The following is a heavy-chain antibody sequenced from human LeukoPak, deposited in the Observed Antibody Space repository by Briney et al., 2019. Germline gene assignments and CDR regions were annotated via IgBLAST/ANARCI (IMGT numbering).Heavy chain of an antibody. CDR1: GFTFSSYG. D-gene: IGHD3-10*01. Sequence: GGSLRLSCAASGFTFSSYGMHWVRQAPGKGLEWVSYISSSSSTIYYADSVKGRFTISRDNAKNSLYLQMNSLRAEDTAVYYCARVVRGVIHYYFDYWGQGTLVTVSS. CDR3: ARVVRGVIHYYFDY. CDR2: ISSSSSTI. J-gene: IGHJ4*02. V-gene: IGHV3-48*04.